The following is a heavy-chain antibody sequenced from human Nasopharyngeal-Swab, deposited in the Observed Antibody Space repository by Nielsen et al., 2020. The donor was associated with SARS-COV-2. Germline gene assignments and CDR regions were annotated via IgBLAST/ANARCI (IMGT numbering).Heavy chain of an antibody. CDR2: ISDDEST. J-gene: IGHJ4*02. Sequence: GGSLRLSCAASGFTFSSYSMSWARQAPGKGLEWVSGISDDESTYYADSVKGRFTISRDNSKNTLYLQMNSLRGEDTAVYYCAKRAEGGCDGDCYLDYWGQGTLVTVSS. V-gene: IGHV3-23*01. D-gene: IGHD2-21*02. CDR1: GFTFSSYS. CDR3: AKRAEGGCDGDCYLDY.